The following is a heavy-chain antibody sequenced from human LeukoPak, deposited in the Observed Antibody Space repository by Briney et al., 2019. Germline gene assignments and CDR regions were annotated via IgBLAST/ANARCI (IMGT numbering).Heavy chain of an antibody. D-gene: IGHD2-15*01. CDR3: ARDCSGGSCYLYFDY. J-gene: IGHJ4*02. Sequence: ASVKVSCTASGYTFTSYGISWVRQARGQGLEWMGWISAYNGNTNYAQKLQGRVTMTTDTSTSTAYMELRSLRSDDTAVYYCARDCSGGSCYLYFDYWGQGTLVTVSS. CDR2: ISAYNGNT. V-gene: IGHV1-18*01. CDR1: GYTFTSYG.